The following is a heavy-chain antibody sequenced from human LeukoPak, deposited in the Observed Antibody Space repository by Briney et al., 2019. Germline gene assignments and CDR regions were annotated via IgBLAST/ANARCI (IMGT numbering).Heavy chain of an antibody. Sequence: SETLFLTCTVSGGSISSSNYYWGWIRQPPGKGLEWIGSIYYSGNTYYNPSLKSRVTISVDTSKNQFSLKLTSVTAADTAVYYCAHFKGGSFDFWGQGTMVTVSS. CDR2: IYYSGNT. CDR3: AHFKGGSFDF. V-gene: IGHV4-39*01. D-gene: IGHD1-26*01. J-gene: IGHJ3*01. CDR1: GGSISSSNYY.